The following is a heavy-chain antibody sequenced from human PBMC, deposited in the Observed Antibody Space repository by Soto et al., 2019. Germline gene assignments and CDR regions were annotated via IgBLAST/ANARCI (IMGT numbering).Heavy chain of an antibody. CDR3: ARVSPSSRAAEP. J-gene: IGHJ4*02. Sequence: QVQLVQSGAEVKKPGASVRFSCKASGYTFTSYGISWVRQAPGQGREWMGWISAYNGNTNYAQSLQGRVTMTTDTSTTTAHMELRSLKSDDTAVYYCARVSPSSRAAEPWGQGTLVTVS. V-gene: IGHV1-18*01. D-gene: IGHD6-13*01. CDR2: ISAYNGNT. CDR1: GYTFTSYG.